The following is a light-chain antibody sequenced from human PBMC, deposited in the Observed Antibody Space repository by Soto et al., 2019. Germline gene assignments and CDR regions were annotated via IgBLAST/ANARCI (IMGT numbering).Light chain of an antibody. CDR2: GAF. Sequence: EIVMTQSPATLSVSPGERATLSCRASQSVSSNLAWYQQKPGQAPRLLIYGAFTRATGIPARFSGSGSGTDFTLTIISLQSEDFAVYYCQQYNNWPPEITFGQGTRLEIE. V-gene: IGKV3-15*01. CDR3: QQYNNWPPEIT. J-gene: IGKJ5*01. CDR1: QSVSSN.